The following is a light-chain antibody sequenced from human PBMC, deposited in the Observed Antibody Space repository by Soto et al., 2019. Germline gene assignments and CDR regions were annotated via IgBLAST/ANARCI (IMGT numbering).Light chain of an antibody. V-gene: IGKV3-20*01. J-gene: IGKJ3*01. Sequence: EIVLTQSPGTLSLSPGERATLSCRASQSVSSNYLTWYQPKPGQAPRLLIHGAASRATGIPDRFSGSGSGTDFTLTISRLEPEDFAVYYCQQYGSSPFTFGPGTKVDIK. CDR1: QSVSSNY. CDR3: QQYGSSPFT. CDR2: GAA.